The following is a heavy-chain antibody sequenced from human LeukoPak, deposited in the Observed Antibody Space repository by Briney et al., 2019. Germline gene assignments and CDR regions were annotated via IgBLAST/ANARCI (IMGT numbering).Heavy chain of an antibody. CDR1: GFTFSSYS. CDR2: ISSSSYI. CDR3: ARSRIEILGTYYFDY. Sequence: GGSLRLSCAASGFTFSSYSMNWVRQAPGKGLEWVSSISSSSYIYYADSVKGRFTISRDNAKNSLYLQMNSLRAEDTAVYFCARSRIEILGTYYFDYWGQGTLVTVSS. D-gene: IGHD2-15*01. V-gene: IGHV3-21*01. J-gene: IGHJ4*02.